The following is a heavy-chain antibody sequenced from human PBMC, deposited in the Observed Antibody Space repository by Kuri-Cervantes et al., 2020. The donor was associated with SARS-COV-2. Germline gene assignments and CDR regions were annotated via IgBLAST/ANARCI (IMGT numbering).Heavy chain of an antibody. CDR1: GYTVSSYG. CDR3: ARSYYGRYSDGFVI. D-gene: IGHD1-26*01. CDR2: IRVSNGNT. V-gene: IGHV1-18*04. Sequence: ASVKVSCKGYGYTVSSYGIAWVRQAPGQGLEWMAWIRVSNGNTNSAQKFQARVAMTTDTSTNTVFMELRSLRSDDTAVYYCARSYYGRYSDGFVIWGQGTLVTVSS. J-gene: IGHJ3*02.